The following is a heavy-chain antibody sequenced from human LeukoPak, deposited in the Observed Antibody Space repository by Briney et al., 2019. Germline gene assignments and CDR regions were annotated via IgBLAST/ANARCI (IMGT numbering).Heavy chain of an antibody. D-gene: IGHD3-22*01. V-gene: IGHV1-69*04. Sequence: EASVKVSCKASGGTFSSYAISWVRQAPGQGLEWMGRIIPILGIANYAQKFQGRVTITADKSTSTAYMELSSLRSEDTAVYYCAGKLYYYDSSGYYPVLFHYGMDVWGQGTTVTVSS. CDR1: GGTFSSYA. J-gene: IGHJ6*02. CDR2: IIPILGIA. CDR3: AGKLYYYDSSGYYPVLFHYGMDV.